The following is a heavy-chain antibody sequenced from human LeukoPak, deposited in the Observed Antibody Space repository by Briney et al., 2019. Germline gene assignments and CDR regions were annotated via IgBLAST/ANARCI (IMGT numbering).Heavy chain of an antibody. CDR3: ASGEMATSFDY. Sequence: SETLSLTCTVSGGSISSYYWSWIRQLPGKGLEWIGYIYYSGSTNYNPSLKSRVTISVDTSKNQFSLKLSSVTTADTAVYYCASGEMATSFDYWGQGTLVTVSS. V-gene: IGHV4-59*01. D-gene: IGHD5-24*01. J-gene: IGHJ4*02. CDR2: IYYSGST. CDR1: GGSISSYY.